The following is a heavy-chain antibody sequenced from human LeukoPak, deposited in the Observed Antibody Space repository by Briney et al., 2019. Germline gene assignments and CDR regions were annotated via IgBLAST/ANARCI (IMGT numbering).Heavy chain of an antibody. J-gene: IGHJ4*02. CDR1: GGSISNYY. D-gene: IGHD6-19*01. CDR2: IYYSGST. Sequence: SETLSLTCTVSGGSISNYYWSWIRQPPGKGLEWIGYIYYSGSTNYNPSLKSRVTISVDTSKNQFSLKLSSVTAADTAVYYCARGSGWSTDFDYWGQGTLVTVSP. CDR3: ARGSGWSTDFDY. V-gene: IGHV4-59*01.